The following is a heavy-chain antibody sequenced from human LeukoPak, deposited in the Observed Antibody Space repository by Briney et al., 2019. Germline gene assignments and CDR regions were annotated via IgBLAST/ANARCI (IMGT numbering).Heavy chain of an antibody. Sequence: ASVKVSCKASGYTFTSYGFTWVRQAPGQGLEWVGWISAYNGYTNYAQKLQGRVTMTTDTSTSTAYMELRSLRSDDTAVYYCARDVDYYDSSGYYYVVSDYYYYGMDVWGQGTTVTVSS. CDR2: ISAYNGYT. D-gene: IGHD3-22*01. J-gene: IGHJ6*02. V-gene: IGHV1-18*01. CDR1: GYTFTSYG. CDR3: ARDVDYYDSSGYYYVVSDYYYYGMDV.